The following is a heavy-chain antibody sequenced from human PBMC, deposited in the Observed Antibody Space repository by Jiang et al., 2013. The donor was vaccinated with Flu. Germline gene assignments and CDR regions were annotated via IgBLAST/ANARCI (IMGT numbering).Heavy chain of an antibody. V-gene: IGHV3-30*04. CDR2: TPSVGKNK. D-gene: IGHD2-15*01. CDR1: GFTFSSYA. Sequence: VQLVESGGGVVQPGRSLRLSCAASGFTFSSYALHWVRQAPGKGLEWVTVTPSVGKNKYYADSVQGRFTISRDNSKNTVYLQMNSLRVEDTAVYYCARERTYCSGGVCYGYGMDVWGQGTTVTVSS. J-gene: IGHJ6*02. CDR3: ARERTYCSGGVCYGYGMDV.